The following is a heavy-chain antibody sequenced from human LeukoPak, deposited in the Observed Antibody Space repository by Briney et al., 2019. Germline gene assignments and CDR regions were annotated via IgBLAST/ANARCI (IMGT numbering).Heavy chain of an antibody. Sequence: SVKVSCKASGGTFSSYAISWVRQAPGQGLEWMGGIIPIFDTANYAQKFQGRVTITADESTSTAYMELSSLRSEDTAVYYCAREGGRILRYFDWLLGYFDYWGQGTLVTVSS. CDR2: IIPIFDTA. CDR3: AREGGRILRYFDWLLGYFDY. CDR1: GGTFSSYA. D-gene: IGHD3-9*01. J-gene: IGHJ4*02. V-gene: IGHV1-69*01.